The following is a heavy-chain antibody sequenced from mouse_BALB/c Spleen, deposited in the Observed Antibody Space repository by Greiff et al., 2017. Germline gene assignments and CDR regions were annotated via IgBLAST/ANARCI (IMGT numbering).Heavy chain of an antibody. CDR1: GFTFTDYY. Sequence: DVHLVESGGGLVQPGGSLRLSCATSGFTFTDYYMSWVRQPPGKALEWLGFIRNKANGYTTEYSASVKGRFTISRDNSQSILYLQMNTLRAEDSATYYCARDTTTATGFDVWGAGTTVTFSS. V-gene: IGHV7-3*02. CDR2: IRNKANGYTT. D-gene: IGHD1-2*01. J-gene: IGHJ1*01. CDR3: ARDTTTATGFDV.